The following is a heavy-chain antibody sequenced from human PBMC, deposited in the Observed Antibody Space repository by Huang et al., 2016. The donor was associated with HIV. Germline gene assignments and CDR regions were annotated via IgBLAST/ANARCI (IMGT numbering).Heavy chain of an antibody. J-gene: IGHJ4*02. CDR3: ARGSLEYSVSSSLDY. Sequence: QVQLLQSGAEVKKPGSSVKVSCKASGGPFRGYSIAWVRQAPGQGLEWMASLMPVLDSPNYAQKLQGRVRVTADESTSTVYMELRDLRPDDTAVYFCARGSLEYSVSSSLDYWGQGTHVTVSS. V-gene: IGHV1-69*13. D-gene: IGHD4-4*01. CDR2: LMPVLDSP. CDR1: GGPFRGYS.